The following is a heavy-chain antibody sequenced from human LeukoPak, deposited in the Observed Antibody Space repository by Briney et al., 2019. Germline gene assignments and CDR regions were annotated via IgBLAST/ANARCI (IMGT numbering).Heavy chain of an antibody. CDR3: APTYYYDSSGYYSGAFDI. V-gene: IGHV1-24*01. Sequence: ASVKVSCKVSGYTLTELSMHWVRQAPGKGLEWMGGFDPEDGETIYAQKFQGRVTMTEDTSTDTVYMELSSLRSEDTAVYYCAPTYYYDSSGYYSGAFDIWGQGTMVTVSS. CDR1: GYTLTELS. D-gene: IGHD3-22*01. J-gene: IGHJ3*02. CDR2: FDPEDGET.